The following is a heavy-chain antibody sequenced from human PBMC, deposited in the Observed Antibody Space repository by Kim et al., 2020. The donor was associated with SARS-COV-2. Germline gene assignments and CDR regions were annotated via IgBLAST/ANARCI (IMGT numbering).Heavy chain of an antibody. V-gene: IGHV3-23*01. J-gene: IGHJ4*02. D-gene: IGHD2-2*03. Sequence: GGSLRLSCTTSGFTFTGYAMSWVRQAPGKGLEWVSSIDGSDGTTYYVDSGKGRFTISRDNSKNTLYLQMNSLRADDTAVNYCMKGGWGWIWDHWGQGTRVTVSS. CDR1: GFTFTGYA. CDR3: MKGGWGWIWDH. CDR2: IDGSDGTT.